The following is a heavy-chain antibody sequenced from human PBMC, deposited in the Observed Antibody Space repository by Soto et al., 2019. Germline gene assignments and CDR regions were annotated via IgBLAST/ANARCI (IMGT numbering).Heavy chain of an antibody. Sequence: QVQLVQSGAEVKKPGASVRVSCTASVYIFTNYCVHWVRQAPGQGLEWMGIISSSGGGTTYAQKFQCRVIMSRDTSTSTVYMEVSSLRPDEPAVYYCARDRVVGADGPDYWGQGTLVTVSS. CDR1: VYIFTNYC. CDR2: ISSSGGGT. D-gene: IGHD1-26*01. J-gene: IGHJ4*02. V-gene: IGHV1-46*01. CDR3: ARDRVVGADGPDY.